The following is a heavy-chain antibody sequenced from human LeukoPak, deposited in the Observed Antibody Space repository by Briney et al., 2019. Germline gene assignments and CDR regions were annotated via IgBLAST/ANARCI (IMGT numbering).Heavy chain of an antibody. J-gene: IGHJ4*02. CDR3: ARDPGYYFDY. Sequence: SETLSLTCTVSGGSISSSSYYRGWIRQPPGKGLEWIGSIYYSGSTYYNPSLKSRVTISVDTSKNQFSLKLSSVTAADTAVYYCARDPGYYFDYWGQGTLVTVSS. V-gene: IGHV4-39*07. CDR2: IYYSGST. CDR1: GGSISSSSYY.